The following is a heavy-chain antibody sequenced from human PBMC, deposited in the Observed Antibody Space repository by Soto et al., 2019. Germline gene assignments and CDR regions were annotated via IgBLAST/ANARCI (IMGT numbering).Heavy chain of an antibody. V-gene: IGHV3-7*01. CDR1: GFTFSSYW. CDR3: AIDGSSGYSDY. J-gene: IGHJ4*02. Sequence: EVQLVESGGGLVQPGGSLRLSCTASGFTFSSYWMSWVRQAPGKGQEWVANIKQDGSEKYYVGSMKGRFTISRDNAKYSLCLQMSSLRAEDTAVYYCAIDGSSGYSDYAGRGTLVTF. D-gene: IGHD6-19*01. CDR2: IKQDGSEK.